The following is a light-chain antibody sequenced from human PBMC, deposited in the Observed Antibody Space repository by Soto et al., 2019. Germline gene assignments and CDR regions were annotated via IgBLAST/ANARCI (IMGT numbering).Light chain of an antibody. J-gene: IGKJ4*01. CDR3: HQHSNGPLT. CDR1: QSVGTS. V-gene: IGKV3-11*01. Sequence: EIVLTQSPDTLSLSPGERATLSCRASQSVGTSLAWYQQKPGQAPSLLISDVSNRATGIPARFSGSGSRTDFTLTISSLEPEDFAVYYCHQHSNGPLTFGGGTKVEIK. CDR2: DVS.